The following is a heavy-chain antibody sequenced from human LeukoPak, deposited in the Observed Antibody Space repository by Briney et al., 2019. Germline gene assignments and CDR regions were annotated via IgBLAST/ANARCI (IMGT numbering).Heavy chain of an antibody. D-gene: IGHD2-2*01. V-gene: IGHV7-4-1*02. Sequence: ASVKVSCKASGYTFTTYAMNWVRQAPGQGLEWMGWINTNTGNPTYAQGFTGRFVFYLDTSVSTAYLQISSLKAEDTAVYYCARDCSSTSCYLFGYWGQGTLVTVSS. CDR2: INTNTGNP. J-gene: IGHJ4*02. CDR1: GYTFTTYA. CDR3: ARDCSSTSCYLFGY.